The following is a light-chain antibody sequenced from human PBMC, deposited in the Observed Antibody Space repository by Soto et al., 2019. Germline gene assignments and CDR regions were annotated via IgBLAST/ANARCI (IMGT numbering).Light chain of an antibody. CDR3: QHRREWPRT. CDR2: DTS. CDR1: QSVNSF. V-gene: IGKV3-11*01. Sequence: EIVLTQSPATLSLSPGERATLSCRASQSVNSFLAWYQQKPGQAPRLLIYDTSNRATGIPARFSGSGSGTDFTLTISSLEPEDFAVYYCQHRREWPRTFGGGTKVEIK. J-gene: IGKJ4*01.